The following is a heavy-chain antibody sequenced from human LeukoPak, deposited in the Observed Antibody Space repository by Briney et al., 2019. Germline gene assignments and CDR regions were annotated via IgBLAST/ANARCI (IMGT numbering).Heavy chain of an antibody. CDR1: GFTFSSYA. CDR2: ISGSGGST. CDR3: AKCSAYYFDSSLSDYFDY. D-gene: IGHD3-22*01. V-gene: IGHV3-23*01. Sequence: GGSLRLSCAASGFTFSSYAMNWVRQAPGKGLEWVSAISGSGGSTYYADSVKGRFTISRDNSNNTLYLQMNSLRAEDTAVYYCAKCSAYYFDSSLSDYFDYWGQGTLVPVSS. J-gene: IGHJ4*02.